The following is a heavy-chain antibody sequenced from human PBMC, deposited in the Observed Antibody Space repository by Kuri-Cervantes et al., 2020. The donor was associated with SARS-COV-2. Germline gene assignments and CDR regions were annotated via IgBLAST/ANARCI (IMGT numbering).Heavy chain of an antibody. CDR1: GFTFSSYS. J-gene: IGHJ4*02. V-gene: IGHV3-48*02. CDR3: ARDRGSSGYDIDY. D-gene: IGHD3-22*01. CDR2: ISSSRSSI. Sequence: GESLKISCAASGFTFSSYSMNWVRQAPGKGLEWVSYISSSRSSIYYADSVKGRFTIYRDNAKNSLYLQMNSLRDEDTAVYYCARDRGSSGYDIDYWGQGTLVTVSS.